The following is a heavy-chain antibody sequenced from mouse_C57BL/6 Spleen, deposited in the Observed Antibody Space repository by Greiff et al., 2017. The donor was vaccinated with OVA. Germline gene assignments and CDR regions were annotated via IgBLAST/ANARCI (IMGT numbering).Heavy chain of an antibody. V-gene: IGHV7-3*01. D-gene: IGHD1-1*01. CDR1: GFTFNDYY. CDR3: TRYNYYDSYFGH. J-gene: IGHJ2*01. Sequence: EVHLVESGGGLVQPGGSLSLSCAASGFTFNDYYMSWVRQPPGKALEWLGFISNKANGYTTEYSATVKGRFTISRDNSQSILYLQMNALSAEDSATYYCTRYNYYDSYFGHWGQVTTLTVSS. CDR2: ISNKANGYTT.